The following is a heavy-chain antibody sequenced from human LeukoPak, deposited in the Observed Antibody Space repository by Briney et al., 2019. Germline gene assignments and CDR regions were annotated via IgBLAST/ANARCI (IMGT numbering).Heavy chain of an antibody. Sequence: GGSLRLSCAASGFTISSYAMSWVRQAPGKGLEWVSAISGSGGSTYFADSVKGRFTISRDNSKNTLYLQMNSLRAEGTAVYYCAKASIVGALDYWGQGTLVTVSS. J-gene: IGHJ4*02. CDR1: GFTISSYA. V-gene: IGHV3-23*01. CDR3: AKASIVGALDY. CDR2: ISGSGGST. D-gene: IGHD1-26*01.